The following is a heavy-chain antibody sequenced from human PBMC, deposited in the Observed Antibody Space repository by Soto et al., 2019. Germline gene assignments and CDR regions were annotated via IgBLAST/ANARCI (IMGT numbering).Heavy chain of an antibody. V-gene: IGHV4-39*01. CDR2: IYYSGST. CDR1: GGSISSSSYY. CDR3: ARISGGLIDY. Sequence: SETLSLTCTVSGGSISSSSYYWGWIRQPPGKGLEWIGSIYYSGSTYYNPSLKSRVTISVDTPKNQFSLKLSSVTAADTAVYYCARISGGLIDYWGQGTLVTVSS. D-gene: IGHD2-15*01. J-gene: IGHJ4*02.